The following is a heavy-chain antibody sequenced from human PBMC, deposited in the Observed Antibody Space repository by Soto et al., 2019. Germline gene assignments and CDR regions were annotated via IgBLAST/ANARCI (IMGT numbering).Heavy chain of an antibody. Sequence: QVQLVQSGAEVKKPGASVTVSCKASGYSFTSYAMHWVRQAPGQRLEGMGWIDVGKGTLKYSQKFQGRVTIYTDTSATTAYMGLSRLRSEDTAVYYCERERSSSGDSCYSDWWQGTLVTVSS. CDR2: IDVGKGTL. CDR1: GYSFTSYA. J-gene: IGHJ4*02. D-gene: IGHD2-15*01. V-gene: IGHV1-3*01. CDR3: ERERSSSGDSCYSD.